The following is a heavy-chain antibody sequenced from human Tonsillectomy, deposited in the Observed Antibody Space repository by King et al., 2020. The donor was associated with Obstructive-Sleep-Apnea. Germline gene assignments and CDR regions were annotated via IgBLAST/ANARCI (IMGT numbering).Heavy chain of an antibody. CDR1: GFNFNTYS. CDR2: ISSSSSYI. D-gene: IGHD3-9*01. CDR3: ARGDYDVLTGYYNVEPYYYYYGMDV. J-gene: IGHJ6*02. V-gene: IGHV3-21*01. Sequence: VQLVESGGGLVKPGGSLRLSCAASGFNFNTYSMNWVRQAPGKGLEWVSSISSSSSYIYYADSVKGRFTISRDNAKNSLYLQMNSLRAEDTAVYYCARGDYDVLTGYYNVEPYYYYYGMDVWGQGTTVTVSS.